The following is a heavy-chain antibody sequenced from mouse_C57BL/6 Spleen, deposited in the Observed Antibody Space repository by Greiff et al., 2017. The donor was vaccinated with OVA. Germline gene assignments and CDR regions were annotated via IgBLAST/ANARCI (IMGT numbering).Heavy chain of an antibody. V-gene: IGHV1-72*01. CDR1: GYTFTSYW. CDR3: AREPLYYDYGYAMDY. CDR2: IDPNSGCT. D-gene: IGHD2-4*01. J-gene: IGHJ4*01. Sequence: QVQLQQPGAELVKPGASVKLSCKASGYTFTSYWMPWVRRRPGGGLEWFGRIDPNSGCTKYNEDYESKATLTVDKPSSTAYMQLSSLTSEDSAVYYCAREPLYYDYGYAMDYCGQGTSVTVSS.